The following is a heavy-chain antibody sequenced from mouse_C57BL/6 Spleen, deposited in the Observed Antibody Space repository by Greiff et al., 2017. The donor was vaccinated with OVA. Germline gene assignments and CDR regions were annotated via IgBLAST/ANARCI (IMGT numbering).Heavy chain of an antibody. Sequence: QVQLQHPGPELVKPGASVKMSCKASGYTFTSYWITWVKQRPGQGLEWIGDIYPGSGSTNYNEKFKSKATLTVDTSSSTAYMQLSSLTSEDAAVYYCARPYDGAGAMDYWGQGTSVTVSS. CDR1: GYTFTSYW. J-gene: IGHJ4*01. CDR3: ARPYDGAGAMDY. D-gene: IGHD2-3*01. CDR2: IYPGSGST. V-gene: IGHV1-55*01.